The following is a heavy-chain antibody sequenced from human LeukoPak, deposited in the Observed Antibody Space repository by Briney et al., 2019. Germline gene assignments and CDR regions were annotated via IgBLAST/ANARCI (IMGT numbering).Heavy chain of an antibody. CDR2: IKQDGSEK. Sequence: AGGSLRLSCAASGFTFSSYWMSWVRQAPGKGLEWVANIKQDGSEKYYVDSVKGRFTISRDNAKNSLYLQMNSLRAEDTAVYYCARDQYQLLFKAFDIWGQGTMVTVSS. J-gene: IGHJ3*02. V-gene: IGHV3-7*01. D-gene: IGHD2-2*01. CDR3: ARDQYQLLFKAFDI. CDR1: GFTFSSYW.